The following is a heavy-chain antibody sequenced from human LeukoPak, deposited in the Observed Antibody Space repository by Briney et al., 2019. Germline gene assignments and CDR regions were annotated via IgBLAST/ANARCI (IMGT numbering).Heavy chain of an antibody. D-gene: IGHD6-19*01. CDR1: GFTFSSYW. V-gene: IGHV3-7*01. CDR3: ARAPYSGGWYLMY. J-gene: IGHJ4*02. Sequence: GGSLRLSCAASGFTFSSYWMTWVRQAPGKGLEWVANIRQDGNEQYYMDSVKGRFTISRDNAKNSLFLQMNSLTAEDTAVYYCARAPYSGGWYLMYWGQGTLDTVSS. CDR2: IRQDGNEQ.